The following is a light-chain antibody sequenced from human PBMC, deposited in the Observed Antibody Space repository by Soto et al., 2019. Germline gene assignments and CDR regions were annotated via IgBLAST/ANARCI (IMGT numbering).Light chain of an antibody. CDR1: QGLDSSH. CDR2: AAS. V-gene: IGKV3-20*01. CDR3: QQYGNLEYI. Sequence: EIVLTQFPGTLSLAPGERATLSCRASQGLDSSHLAWYQQKPGQAPRLLIYAASSRATGIPDRFVGSGSGTDFTLTISRLEAEDLAVYHCQQYGNLEYIFGQGTKVEIK. J-gene: IGKJ2*01.